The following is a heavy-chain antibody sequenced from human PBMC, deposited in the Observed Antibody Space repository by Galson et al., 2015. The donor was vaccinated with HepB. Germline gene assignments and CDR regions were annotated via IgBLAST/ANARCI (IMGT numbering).Heavy chain of an antibody. Sequence: SLRLSCAASGIAFSRSDMHWVRQAPGRGLEWVAIISYDGGKKYYAKSVQGRFTISRDNSKSTLFLLMNNMRSEDTAMYYCTRAVREPDSGYFDSWGQGALVTVPS. D-gene: IGHD1-14*01. CDR3: TRAVREPDSGYFDS. V-gene: IGHV3-30-3*01. J-gene: IGHJ4*02. CDR1: GIAFSRSD. CDR2: ISYDGGKK.